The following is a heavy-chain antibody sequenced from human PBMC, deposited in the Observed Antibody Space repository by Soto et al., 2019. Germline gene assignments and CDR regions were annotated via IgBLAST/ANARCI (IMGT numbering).Heavy chain of an antibody. V-gene: IGHV4-31*03. Sequence: QVQLQESGPGLVKPSQTLSLTCTVSGGSISSGGTGSYWTWIRQLPGKGLEWIGYIYYTGNTYYNPSLKGRPTISIDRSENQFSLKLTSVTAAEPGVYFCASGHDSYKVRYWGQGTLVTVSS. CDR1: GGSISSGGTGSY. CDR2: IYYTGNT. D-gene: IGHD2-21*01. CDR3: ASGHDSYKVRY. J-gene: IGHJ4*02.